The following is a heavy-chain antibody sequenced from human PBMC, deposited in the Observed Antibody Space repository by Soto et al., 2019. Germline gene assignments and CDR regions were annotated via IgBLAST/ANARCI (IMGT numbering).Heavy chain of an antibody. CDR1: GFTFSTYW. J-gene: IGHJ4*02. Sequence: EVQLVESGGGLVQPGESLRLSCVASGFTFSTYWMTWVRQAPGKGLEWVANINQDGSEKYYVDSVKGRFTISRDNAKNALYLQMDSPRAEDTAVYYCARDGEGDYNDFDFWGQGTLVTVSS. CDR3: ARDGEGDYNDFDF. CDR2: INQDGSEK. V-gene: IGHV3-7*01. D-gene: IGHD1-1*01.